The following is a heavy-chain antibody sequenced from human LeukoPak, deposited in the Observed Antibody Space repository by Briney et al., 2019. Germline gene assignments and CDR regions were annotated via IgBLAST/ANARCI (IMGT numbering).Heavy chain of an antibody. J-gene: IGHJ4*02. V-gene: IGHV3-11*01. D-gene: IGHD5-24*01. CDR1: GFTFSDYH. Sequence: GGSLRLSCAASGFTFSDYHMSWIRQAPGKGLEWVSYISSSGSTIYYADSVKGRFTISRDNAKNSLYLQMNSLRAEDTAVYYCARWDPNGYNYGDYFDYWGQGTLVTVSS. CDR3: ARWDPNGYNYGDYFDY. CDR2: ISSSGSTI.